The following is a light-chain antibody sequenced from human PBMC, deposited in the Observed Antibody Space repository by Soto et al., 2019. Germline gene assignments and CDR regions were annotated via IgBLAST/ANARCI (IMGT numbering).Light chain of an antibody. J-gene: IGKJ1*01. Sequence: ESVLTQSPGTLSVSPGGRATLCCGASQTVSRNNLVWYQQRPGQPPRLLIYGASSRATGIPDRFSGSGSGTEFTLTISRLEPEDFAVYYCQQYGSSPRTFGQGTKVDI. CDR2: GAS. CDR1: QTVSRNN. V-gene: IGKV3-20*01. CDR3: QQYGSSPRT.